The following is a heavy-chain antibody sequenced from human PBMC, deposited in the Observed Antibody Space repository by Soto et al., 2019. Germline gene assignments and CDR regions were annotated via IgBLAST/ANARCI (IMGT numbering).Heavy chain of an antibody. Sequence: PGGSLRLSCAASGFTFSSYAMSWVRQAPGKGLEWVSSISASGGSTYHADSVKGRFTISRDNSKNTLYLQMNSLRAEDTAVYYCAKNEYYGSGSYYFDFWGQGTLVTVSS. J-gene: IGHJ4*02. D-gene: IGHD3-10*01. CDR1: GFTFSSYA. CDR3: AKNEYYGSGSYYFDF. V-gene: IGHV3-23*01. CDR2: ISASGGST.